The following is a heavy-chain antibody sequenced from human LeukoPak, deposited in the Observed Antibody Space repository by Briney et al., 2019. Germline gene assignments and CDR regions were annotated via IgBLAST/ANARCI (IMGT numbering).Heavy chain of an antibody. D-gene: IGHD1-26*01. CDR3: AREGGLIVGAKRRAFDI. Sequence: ASVKVSCKASGYTFTSYGISWVRQAPGQGLEWMGWISAYNGNTNYAQKFQGRVTMTRDTSTSTVYTELSSLRSEDTAVYYCAREGGLIVGAKRRAFDIWGQGTMVTVSS. J-gene: IGHJ3*02. CDR2: ISAYNGNT. V-gene: IGHV1-18*01. CDR1: GYTFTSYG.